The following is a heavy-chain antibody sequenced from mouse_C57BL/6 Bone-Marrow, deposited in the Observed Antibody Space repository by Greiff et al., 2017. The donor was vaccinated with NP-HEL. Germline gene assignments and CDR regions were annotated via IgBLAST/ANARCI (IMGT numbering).Heavy chain of an antibody. J-gene: IGHJ3*01. CDR3: ARYYYYGSSWFAY. CDR2: INPSSGYT. V-gene: IGHV1-7*01. D-gene: IGHD1-1*01. Sequence: QVQLKESGAELAKPGASVKLSCKASGYTFTSYWMHWVKQRPGQGLEWIEYINPSSGYTKYNQKFKDKATLTADKSSSTAYMQLSSLTYEDSAVYYCARYYYYGSSWFAYWGQGTLVTVSA. CDR1: GYTFTSYW.